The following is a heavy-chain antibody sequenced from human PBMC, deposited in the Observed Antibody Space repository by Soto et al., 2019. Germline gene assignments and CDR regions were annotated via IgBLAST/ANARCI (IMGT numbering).Heavy chain of an antibody. J-gene: IGHJ5*02. CDR3: AIDQLEGNWFDP. Sequence: QLQLQESGSGLVRPSQTLSLTCAVSGGSISSGGYSWNWIRQPPGTGLEWIGYIYHSGSTLYNPSLKSRVTISVDKSKNQFSLKLSSVTAADTAVYYLAIDQLEGNWFDPWGQGTLVTVSS. D-gene: IGHD1-1*01. V-gene: IGHV4-30-2*01. CDR1: GGSISSGGYS. CDR2: IYHSGST.